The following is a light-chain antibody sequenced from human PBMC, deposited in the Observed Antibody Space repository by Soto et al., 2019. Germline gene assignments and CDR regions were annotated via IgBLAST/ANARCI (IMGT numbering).Light chain of an antibody. CDR3: QQRSDWLT. CDR1: QSVSSSY. CDR2: DAS. V-gene: IGKV3-11*01. Sequence: EVVLTQSPVTLSLSPGERATLSCRASQSVSSSYLAWYQQKPGQAPRLLIYDASYRATGIPARFSGGGSGTDFTLSISSLEPEDSAVYYCQQRSDWLTFGGGTKVDI. J-gene: IGKJ4*01.